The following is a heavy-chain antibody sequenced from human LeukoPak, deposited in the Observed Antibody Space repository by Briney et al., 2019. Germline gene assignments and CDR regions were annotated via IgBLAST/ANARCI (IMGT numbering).Heavy chain of an antibody. J-gene: IGHJ4*02. Sequence: SETLSLTCTVSGGSISSYYWSWIRQPAGKGLEWIGRIYTSGSTNYNPSLKSRVTMSVDTSKNQFSLKLSSVTAADTAVYYCARGTYYYDSSDYFDYWGQGTLVTVSS. CDR2: IYTSGST. CDR3: ARGTYYYDSSDYFDY. D-gene: IGHD3-22*01. V-gene: IGHV4-4*07. CDR1: GGSISSYY.